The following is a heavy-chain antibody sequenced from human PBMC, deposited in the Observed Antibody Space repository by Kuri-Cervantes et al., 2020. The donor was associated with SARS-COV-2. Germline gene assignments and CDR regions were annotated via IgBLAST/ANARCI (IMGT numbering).Heavy chain of an antibody. D-gene: IGHD3-22*01. CDR2: MNPNSGNT. CDR3: ARATHYDSSGYYYSFDY. CDR1: GYTFTSYD. V-gene: IGHV1-8*03. J-gene: IGHJ4*02. Sequence: ASVKVSCKASGYTFTSYDINWVRQATGQGLEWMGWMNPNSGNTGYAQKFQGRVTITRNTSISTAYMELSSLRSEDTAVYYCARATHYDSSGYYYSFDYWGQGTLVHRLL.